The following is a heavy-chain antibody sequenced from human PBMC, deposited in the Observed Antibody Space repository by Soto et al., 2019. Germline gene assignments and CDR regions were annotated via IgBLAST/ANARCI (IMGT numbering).Heavy chain of an antibody. J-gene: IGHJ3*02. V-gene: IGHV4-59*01. Sequence: SETLSLTCTVSGGSISSFYWSWIRQPPGKGLEWIGYIYYSGSTNYNPSLKSRVTISVDTSKNQFSLKLSSVTAADTAVYYCARALILTGYYIHDAFDIWGQGTMVTVS. CDR3: ARALILTGYYIHDAFDI. CDR1: GGSISSFY. CDR2: IYYSGST. D-gene: IGHD3-9*01.